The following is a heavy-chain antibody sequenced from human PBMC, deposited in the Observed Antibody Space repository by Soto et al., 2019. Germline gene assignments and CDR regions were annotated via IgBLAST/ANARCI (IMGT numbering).Heavy chain of an antibody. V-gene: IGHV2-26*01. CDR3: ARTFSSHWNQAWYFDF. Sequence: QVTLKESGPVLVKPTETLTLTCTVSGFSLSNAKMGVSWIRQPPGKALEWLAHIFPNDEKSYSLKSRLTISKDTSKSQLVLTMTNMDPVDTATYSCARTFSSHWNQAWYFDFWGLGTLATVSS. CDR2: IFPNDEK. J-gene: IGHJ2*01. D-gene: IGHD1-1*01. CDR1: GFSLSNAKMG.